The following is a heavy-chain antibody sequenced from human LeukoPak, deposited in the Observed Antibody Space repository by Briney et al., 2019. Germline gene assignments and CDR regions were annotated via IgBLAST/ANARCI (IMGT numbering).Heavy chain of an antibody. CDR3: ARVGYCSSTSCYVPVFDY. CDR1: GFTFSGFY. CDR2: ISSSGHSI. V-gene: IGHV3-11*04. J-gene: IGHJ4*02. D-gene: IGHD2-2*01. Sequence: GGSLRLSCAASGFTFSGFYMSWIRQAPGKGLECVSYISSSGHSIYYADSVKGRFTISRDNAKNSLYLQMNSLRAEDTAVYYCARVGYCSSTSCYVPVFDYWGQGTLVTVSS.